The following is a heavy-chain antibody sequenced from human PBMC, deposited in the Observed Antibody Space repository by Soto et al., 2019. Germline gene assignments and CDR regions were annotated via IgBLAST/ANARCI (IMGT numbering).Heavy chain of an antibody. Sequence: GGSLRLSCAASGFTFSSYGMHWVRQAPGKGLEWVAVIWYDGSNKYYADSVKGRFTISRDNSKNTLYLQMNSLRAEDTAVYYCAREKGSGWYVFDYWGQGTLVTVSS. CDR1: GFTFSSYG. CDR2: IWYDGSNK. V-gene: IGHV3-33*01. CDR3: AREKGSGWYVFDY. D-gene: IGHD6-19*01. J-gene: IGHJ4*02.